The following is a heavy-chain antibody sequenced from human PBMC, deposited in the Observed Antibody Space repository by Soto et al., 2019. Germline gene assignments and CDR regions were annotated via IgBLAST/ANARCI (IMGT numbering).Heavy chain of an antibody. CDR1: GYSFTSYW. J-gene: IGHJ4*02. CDR2: IDPSDSYT. CDR3: ARLTGSSWFLDY. D-gene: IGHD6-13*01. Sequence: ESLKISCKGSGYSFTSYWISWVRQMPGKGLEWMGRIDPSDSYTNYSPSFQGHVTISADKSISTAYLQWSSLKASDTAMYYCARLTGSSWFLDYWGQGTLVTVSS. V-gene: IGHV5-10-1*01.